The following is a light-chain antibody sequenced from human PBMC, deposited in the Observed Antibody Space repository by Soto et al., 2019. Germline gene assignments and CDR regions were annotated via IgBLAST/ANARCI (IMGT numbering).Light chain of an antibody. CDR3: QQYNDLST. J-gene: IGKJ4*01. CDR2: KAS. Sequence: DIQMTQSPSTLSGSVGDRVTITCRASQTISSWLAWYQQKPGKAPKLLIYKASTLKSGVPSRFSGSGSGTEFTLAISSLQPEDFATYYCQQYNDLSTFGGGTKVDIK. CDR1: QTISSW. V-gene: IGKV1-5*03.